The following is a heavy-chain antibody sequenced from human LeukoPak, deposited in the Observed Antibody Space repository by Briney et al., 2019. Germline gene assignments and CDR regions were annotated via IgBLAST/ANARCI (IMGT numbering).Heavy chain of an antibody. CDR3: ARRAGAYSHPYDY. V-gene: IGHV3-53*01. CDR1: GFTVSSNS. CDR2: IYSDNT. D-gene: IGHD4/OR15-4a*01. J-gene: IGHJ4*02. Sequence: GGSLRLSCTVSGFTVSSNSMSWVRQAPGKGLEWVSFIYSDNTHYSDSVKGRFTISRDNSKNTLYLQMNSLRVEDTAVYYCARRAGAYSHPYDYWGQGTLSPSP.